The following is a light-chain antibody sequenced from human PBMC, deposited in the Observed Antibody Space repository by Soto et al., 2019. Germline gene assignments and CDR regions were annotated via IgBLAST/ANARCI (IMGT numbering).Light chain of an antibody. V-gene: IGKV3-15*01. CDR1: ESLFGF. Sequence: DIVMTQSPATLSASPGESVSLSCRASESLFGFLAWYQQKPGQAPRLLIYGVSTKSTGVPARFSGSGSAADFTLTISSVQSDDSAVYYCQSYNGWSFVFGQGTKLEI. J-gene: IGKJ2*01. CDR2: GVS. CDR3: QSYNGWSFV.